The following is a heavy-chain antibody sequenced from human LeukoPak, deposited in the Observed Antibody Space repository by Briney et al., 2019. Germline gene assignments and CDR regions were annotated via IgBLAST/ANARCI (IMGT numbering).Heavy chain of an antibody. CDR1: GGSISSSSDY. Sequence: PSETLSLTCTVSGGSISSSSDYWGWIRQPPGKGREWIGSIYYSGSTYYNPSLKSRVTISVDTSKNQFSLKLSSVTAADTAVYYCARSATMTVSYFQHWGQGTLVTVSS. CDR2: IYYSGST. J-gene: IGHJ1*01. CDR3: ARSATMTVSYFQH. V-gene: IGHV4-39*07. D-gene: IGHD3-22*01.